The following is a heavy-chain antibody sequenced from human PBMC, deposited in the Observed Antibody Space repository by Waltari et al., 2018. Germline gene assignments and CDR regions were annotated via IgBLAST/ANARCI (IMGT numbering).Heavy chain of an antibody. Sequence: QVQLQESGPGLVQPSETLSRTCTVPGGPSSSYSWSWIRQPPGKGLEWIGYLYYRGSTNYNPSLKSRVTISVDTSKNQFSLKLSSVTAADTAVYYCARRRGIVGATHDYWGQGTLVTVSS. CDR2: LYYRGST. V-gene: IGHV4-59*08. CDR3: ARRRGIVGATHDY. CDR1: GGPSSSYS. D-gene: IGHD1-26*01. J-gene: IGHJ4*02.